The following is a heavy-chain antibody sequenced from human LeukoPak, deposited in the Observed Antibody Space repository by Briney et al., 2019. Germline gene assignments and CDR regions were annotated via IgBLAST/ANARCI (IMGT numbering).Heavy chain of an antibody. CDR1: GFTLNDYY. V-gene: IGHV3-72*01. D-gene: IGHD6-25*01. J-gene: IGHJ4*02. CDR2: SRNKANSYST. CDR3: DRDVSGDY. Sequence: GGSLRLSCAASGFTLNDYYIDWVRQAPGKGLEWVGRSRNKANSYSTDYAASVKGRFVISRGDSNKSVYLQMNSVKTEDTAVYYCDRDVSGDYRGQGTLVTVSS.